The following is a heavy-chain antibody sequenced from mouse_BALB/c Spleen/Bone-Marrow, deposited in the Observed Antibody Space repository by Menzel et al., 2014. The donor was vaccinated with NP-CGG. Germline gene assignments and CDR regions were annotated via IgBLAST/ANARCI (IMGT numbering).Heavy chain of an antibody. CDR1: GYSFTNYW. CDR3: ARFGNYEGFGY. Sequence: QVHVKQSGAELVRPGASVKLSCKASGYSFTNYWMNWVKQRPGQGLEWIGMIHPSDSETRLNQKFKDKATLTVDKSSSTACMQVSSPTSEDSAVYYCARFGNYEGFGYWGQGTLVTVSA. D-gene: IGHD2-1*01. V-gene: IGHV1-74*01. J-gene: IGHJ3*01. CDR2: IHPSDSET.